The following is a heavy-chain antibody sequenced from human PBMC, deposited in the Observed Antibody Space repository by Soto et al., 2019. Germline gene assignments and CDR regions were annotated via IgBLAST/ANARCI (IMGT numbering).Heavy chain of an antibody. D-gene: IGHD1-26*01. J-gene: IGHJ6*02. CDR3: PRGEAYLREATFYYPGMDV. CDR1: GGSFTGYY. CDR2: MNHDGIT. Sequence: QVQLRQWGAGLLKPSETLSLTCGVYGGSFTGYYWTWIRQPPGERLEWIGEMNHDGITNYNPSLNMRVAITLHTSKNQFPLTLLSMTAAYTAVYFCPRGEAYLREATFYYPGMDVWGQGTRVSVSS. V-gene: IGHV4-34*01.